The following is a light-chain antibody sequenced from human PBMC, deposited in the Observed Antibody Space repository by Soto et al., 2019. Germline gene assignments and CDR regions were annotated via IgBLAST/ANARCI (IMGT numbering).Light chain of an antibody. J-gene: IGKJ3*01. CDR2: WAS. CDR3: HQFYSIPIT. CDR1: QSVLYTSNNKNH. V-gene: IGKV4-1*01. Sequence: DIVMTQSPDSLAVSLGERATINCKSSQSVLYTSNNKNHLAWYQQKPGQPPKLLIYWASTRESGVPDRFSGSGSGKDFTLTISSLQAEDVAVYYCHQFYSIPITFGPGTKVDSK.